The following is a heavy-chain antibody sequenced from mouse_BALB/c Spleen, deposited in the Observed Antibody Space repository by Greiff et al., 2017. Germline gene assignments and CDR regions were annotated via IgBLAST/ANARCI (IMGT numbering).Heavy chain of an antibody. CDR3: ARTEGDDFYAMDY. CDR2: ISYSGST. Sequence: EVKLMESGLGLVKPSQSLSLTCTVTGFSITCDYAWNWIWQFPGNKLEWMGYISYSGSTSYNPSLKSRISITRDTSKNQFFLQLNSVTTEDTATYYCARTEGDDFYAMDYWGQGTSVTVSS. CDR1: GFSITCDYA. V-gene: IGHV3-2*02. D-gene: IGHD2-2*01. J-gene: IGHJ4*01.